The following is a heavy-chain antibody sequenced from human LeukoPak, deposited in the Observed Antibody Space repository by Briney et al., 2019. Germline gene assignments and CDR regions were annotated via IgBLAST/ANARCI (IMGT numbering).Heavy chain of an antibody. CDR2: IYSGGST. CDR1: GFTVSNNY. CDR3: ARDRSLSTMVRGVINWYFDL. D-gene: IGHD3-10*01. Sequence: GGPLRLSCAASGFTVSNNYMSWVRQAPGKGLEWVSVIYSGGSTYYADSVKGRFTISRDNSKNTLYLQMNSLRAEDTAVYYCARDRSLSTMVRGVINWYFDLWGRGTLVTVSS. V-gene: IGHV3-53*01. J-gene: IGHJ2*01.